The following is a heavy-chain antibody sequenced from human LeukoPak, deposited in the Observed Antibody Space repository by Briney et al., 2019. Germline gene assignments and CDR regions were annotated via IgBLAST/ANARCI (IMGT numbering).Heavy chain of an antibody. CDR2: ISSSSSTI. Sequence: PGGSLRLSCAASGFTFSSYSMNWVRQAPGKGLEWVSYISSSSSTIYYADSVKGRFTISRDNAKNSLYLQMNSLRAEDTAVYYCASGGGSYLANYFDYWGQGTLVTVSS. V-gene: IGHV3-48*01. CDR1: GFTFSSYS. CDR3: ASGGGSYLANYFDY. J-gene: IGHJ4*02. D-gene: IGHD1-26*01.